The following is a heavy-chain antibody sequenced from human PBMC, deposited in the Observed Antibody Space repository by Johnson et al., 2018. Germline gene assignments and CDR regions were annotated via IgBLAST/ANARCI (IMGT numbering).Heavy chain of an antibody. CDR1: GFTFRSDS. CDR3: AGVRREYWPDGGCYGSGCYYYMDV. CDR2: ISSSSSYL. D-gene: IGHD2-15*01. V-gene: IGHV3-21*01. J-gene: IGHJ6*03. Sequence: VQLVQSGGGLVKPGGSLRLSCVASGFTFRSDSMNWVRQAPGKGLEWVSSISSSSSYLYYGDSMKGRFTVSRDNAKNSLFLQMNGLGAEDTAVYYWAGVRREYWPDGGCYGSGCYYYMDVWGKGTAVTVSS.